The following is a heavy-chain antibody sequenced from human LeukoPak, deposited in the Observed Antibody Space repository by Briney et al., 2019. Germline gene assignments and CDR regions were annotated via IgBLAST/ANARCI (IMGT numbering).Heavy chain of an antibody. V-gene: IGHV3-48*01. CDR2: ISSSSGTI. CDR1: GFTFSSYS. Sequence: GGFLRLSCAASGFTFSSYSMNWVRQAPGKGLEWVSYISSSSGTIYYADSVKGRFTISRDNAKNSLYLQMNSLRAEDTAVYYCASFNNWKVYWGQGTLVTVSS. D-gene: IGHD1-20*01. J-gene: IGHJ4*02. CDR3: ASFNNWKVY.